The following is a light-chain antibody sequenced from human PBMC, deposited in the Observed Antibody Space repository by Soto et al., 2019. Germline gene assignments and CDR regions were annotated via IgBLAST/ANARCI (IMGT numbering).Light chain of an antibody. Sequence: DFVLTQSPDSLAVSLGERATINCRSSQTLLSSSNNQNSLAWSRQKPGQPPKLLIYWASTRESGVPDRFSGSGSGTDFTLTISNLQAEDVAVYYCHQYYSTPLTFGGGTKLEIK. J-gene: IGKJ4*01. V-gene: IGKV4-1*01. CDR3: HQYYSTPLT. CDR1: QTLLSSSNNQNS. CDR2: WAS.